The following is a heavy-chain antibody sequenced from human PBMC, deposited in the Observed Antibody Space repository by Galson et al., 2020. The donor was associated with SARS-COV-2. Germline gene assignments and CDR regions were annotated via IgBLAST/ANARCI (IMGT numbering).Heavy chain of an antibody. CDR1: GYNFIGYY. Sequence: ASVKVSCKTSGYNFIGYYMHWVRQAPGQGLEWMGRINPNSGDTNYAQKFQGRVTMTRDASINTVYMELSRLRSDNTAVYYCARDNYYDTTGFYSYHYYMDVWGRGTTVTVSS. J-gene: IGHJ6*03. CDR3: ARDNYYDTTGFYSYHYYMDV. CDR2: INPNSGDT. V-gene: IGHV1-2*06. D-gene: IGHD3-22*01.